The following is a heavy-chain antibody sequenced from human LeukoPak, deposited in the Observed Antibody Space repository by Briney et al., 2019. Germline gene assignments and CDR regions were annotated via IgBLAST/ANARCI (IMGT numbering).Heavy chain of an antibody. CDR2: INHSGST. V-gene: IGHV4-34*01. J-gene: IGHJ1*01. CDR1: GGSFSGYY. Sequence: SETLSLTCAVHGGSFSGYYWSWIRQPPGKGLEWIGEINHSGSTNYNPSLKSRVTISVDTSKNQFSLKLSSVTAADTAVYYWARDRNYYGSGSYPRAGYFQHWGQGTLVTVSS. CDR3: ARDRNYYGSGSYPRAGYFQH. D-gene: IGHD3-10*01.